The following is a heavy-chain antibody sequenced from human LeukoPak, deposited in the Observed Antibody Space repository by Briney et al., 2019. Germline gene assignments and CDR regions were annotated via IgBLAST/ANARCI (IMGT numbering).Heavy chain of an antibody. V-gene: IGHV1-18*01. J-gene: IGHJ5*02. D-gene: IGHD6-13*01. CDR3: ARDVGITVADSFDP. Sequence: ASVKVSCKASGYSSTNYSISWVRQAPGQGLEWMGWIHIYRGNTNYAQKFQGRVTMTTDTSTSTVYMEVRGLRSDDTAMYYCARDVGITVADSFDPWGQGTLVTVSS. CDR1: GYSSTNYS. CDR2: IHIYRGNT.